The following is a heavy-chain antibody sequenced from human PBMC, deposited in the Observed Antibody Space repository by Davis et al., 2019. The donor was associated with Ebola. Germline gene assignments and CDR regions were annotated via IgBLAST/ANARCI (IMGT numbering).Heavy chain of an antibody. CDR2: ISSSSSYI. CDR3: AGWLRKKNYYYYGMDV. Sequence: GESLKISCAASGFTFSSYWMSWVRQAPGKGLEWVSSISSSSSYIYYADSVKGRFTISRDNAKNSLYLQMNSLRAEDTAVYYCAGWLRKKNYYYYGMDVWGQGTTVTVSS. D-gene: IGHD5-12*01. J-gene: IGHJ6*02. V-gene: IGHV3-21*01. CDR1: GFTFSSYW.